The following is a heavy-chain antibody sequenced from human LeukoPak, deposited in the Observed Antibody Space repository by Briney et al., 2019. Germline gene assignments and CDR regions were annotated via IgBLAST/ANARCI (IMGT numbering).Heavy chain of an antibody. CDR3: ARDNRDRITIFGVVPNWFDP. Sequence: SVKVSCKASGGTFSSYAISWVRQAPGQGLEWMGGIIPIFGTANYAQKFQGKVTITTDESTSTAYMELSSLRSEDTAVYYCARDNRDRITIFGVVPNWFDPWGQGTLVTVSS. CDR2: IIPIFGTA. CDR1: GGTFSSYA. J-gene: IGHJ5*02. D-gene: IGHD3-3*01. V-gene: IGHV1-69*05.